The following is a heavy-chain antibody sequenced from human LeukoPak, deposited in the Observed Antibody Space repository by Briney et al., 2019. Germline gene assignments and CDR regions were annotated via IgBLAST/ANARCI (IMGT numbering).Heavy chain of an antibody. V-gene: IGHV1-18*01. J-gene: IGHJ4*02. CDR1: GYTFTTYG. CDR3: ARHPGGSSFGQFDY. Sequence: ASVKVSCKASGYTFTTYGISWVRQAPGQGLEWMGWISAYNANTNYAQKLQGRVTMTTDTSTSTAYMELRSLRSDDTAVYYCARHPGGSSFGQFDYWGQGTLVTVSS. CDR2: ISAYNANT. D-gene: IGHD6-13*01.